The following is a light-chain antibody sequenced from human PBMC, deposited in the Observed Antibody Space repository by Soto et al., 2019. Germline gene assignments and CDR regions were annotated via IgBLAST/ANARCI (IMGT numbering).Light chain of an antibody. Sequence: QSALTQPASVSGSPGQSITMSCTGTNSDVGGYDYVSWYQQHPGKAPKLMIYDVSIRPSGVSDRFSGSKSGNTASLTISGLQTEDEAYYYGSSYTSSTAVIFGGGTKLTVL. CDR3: SSYTSSTAVI. J-gene: IGLJ2*01. CDR1: NSDVGGYDY. CDR2: DVS. V-gene: IGLV2-14*01.